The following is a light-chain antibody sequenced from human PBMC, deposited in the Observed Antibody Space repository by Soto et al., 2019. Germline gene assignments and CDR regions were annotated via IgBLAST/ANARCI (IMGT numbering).Light chain of an antibody. CDR1: QSLSNF. Sequence: EIVLTQSPATLSLSPGERATLSCRASQSLSNFLAWYQQKPGQAPRLLIYDASNRATGIPVRFSGSGSGTDFPLTSSSLDPDDFSVYYCQQRSNLFTFGPGTTVEIK. CDR3: QQRSNLFT. CDR2: DAS. J-gene: IGKJ3*01. V-gene: IGKV3-11*01.